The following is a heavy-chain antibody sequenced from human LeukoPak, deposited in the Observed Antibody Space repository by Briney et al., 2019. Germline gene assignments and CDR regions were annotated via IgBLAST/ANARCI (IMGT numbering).Heavy chain of an antibody. D-gene: IGHD3-10*01. V-gene: IGHV3-53*01. CDR2: IYSGGST. J-gene: IGHJ6*02. CDR1: GFTVSSNY. CDR3: ARSQGSYYYYGMDV. Sequence: PGGSLRLSCAASGFTVSSNYMSWVRQAPGKGLEWVSVIYSGGSTYYADSVKGRFTISRDNSKNTLYLQMNSLRAEDTAVYYCARSQGSYYYYGMDVWGQGTTVTVSS.